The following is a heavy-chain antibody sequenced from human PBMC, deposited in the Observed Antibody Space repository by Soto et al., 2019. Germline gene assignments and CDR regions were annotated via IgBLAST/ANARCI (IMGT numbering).Heavy chain of an antibody. J-gene: IGHJ4*02. CDR1: GFTFSSYG. V-gene: IGHV3-30*18. D-gene: IGHD5-12*01. CDR3: ANRVDQVGRSFYS. Sequence: QVQLVESGGGVVQPGRSLRLSCAASGFTFSSYGMHWVRQAPGKGLEWVAVISYDGSNKYYADSVKGRLTISRDNSKNPLYLQLVRLGAEDTAFCYWANRVDQVGRSFYSWGQGNLVTVST. CDR2: ISYDGSNK.